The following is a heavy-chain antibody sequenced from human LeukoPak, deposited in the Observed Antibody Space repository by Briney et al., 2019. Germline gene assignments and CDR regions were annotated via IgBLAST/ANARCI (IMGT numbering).Heavy chain of an antibody. Sequence: GGSLRLSCAASGFTFSSHSMNWVRQAPGKGLEWVSSISGSSSYIYYADSVKGRFTISRDNTKNSLYLQMNSLRAEDTAVYYCARGSGYGTTDYWGQGTLVTVSS. CDR1: GFTFSSHS. CDR3: ARGSGYGTTDY. D-gene: IGHD5-12*01. V-gene: IGHV3-21*01. J-gene: IGHJ4*02. CDR2: ISGSSSYI.